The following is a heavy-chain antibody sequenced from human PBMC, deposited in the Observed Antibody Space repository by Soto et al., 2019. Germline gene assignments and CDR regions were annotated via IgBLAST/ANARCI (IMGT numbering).Heavy chain of an antibody. CDR1: GGSISSGGYY. Sequence: SETLSLTCTVSGGSISSGGYYWSWIRQHPGKGLEWVGYSYYTGSSYYNPSLKSRITISVDASKNQLSLRLASVTAADTAVYYCARDLRGYSRYDYLDYWGQGIPVTVSS. CDR3: ARDLRGYSRYDYLDY. V-gene: IGHV4-31*03. D-gene: IGHD5-12*01. J-gene: IGHJ4*02. CDR2: SYYTGSS.